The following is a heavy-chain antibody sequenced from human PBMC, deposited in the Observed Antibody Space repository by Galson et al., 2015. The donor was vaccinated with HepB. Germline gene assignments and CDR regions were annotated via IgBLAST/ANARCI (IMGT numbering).Heavy chain of an antibody. Sequence: SLRLSCAASGFTFSNAWMSWVRQAPGKGLEWVGRIKSKTDGGTTDYAAPVKGRFTISRDDSKNTLYLQMNSLKTEDTAVYYCTTVAYDFWSGYYRTKYWYFDLWGRGTLVTVSS. CDR2: IKSKTDGGTT. CDR1: GFTFSNAW. D-gene: IGHD3-3*01. V-gene: IGHV3-15*01. CDR3: TTVAYDFWSGYYRTKYWYFDL. J-gene: IGHJ2*01.